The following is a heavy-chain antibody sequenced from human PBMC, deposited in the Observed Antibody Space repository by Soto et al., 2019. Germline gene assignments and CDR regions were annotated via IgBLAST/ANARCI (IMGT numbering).Heavy chain of an antibody. J-gene: IGHJ4*02. CDR3: ARDLAKGGGSAGFDY. Sequence: FTANYIHWVRQAPGQGFEWMGWINPKSGGTKYPQKFQGRVTMTRDTSLSTVYMTLTRLTSDDTAVYYCARDLAKGGGSAGFDYWGQGTLVTVSS. CDR1: FTANY. D-gene: IGHD1-26*01. CDR2: INPKSGGT. V-gene: IGHV1-2*02.